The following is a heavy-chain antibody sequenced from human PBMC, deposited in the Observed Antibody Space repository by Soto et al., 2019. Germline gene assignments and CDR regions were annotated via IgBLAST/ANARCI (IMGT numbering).Heavy chain of an antibody. D-gene: IGHD3-22*01. CDR3: ASNLFPYYYDSSGYPPMDV. V-gene: IGHV4-61*08. J-gene: IGHJ6*02. CDR1: GGSISSGGYS. Sequence: SETLSLTCAVSGGSISSGGYSWSWIRQPPGKGLEWIGYIYYSGSTNYNPSLKSRVTISVDTSKNQFSLKLSSVTAADTAVYYCASNLFPYYYDSSGYPPMDVWGQGTTVTV. CDR2: IYYSGST.